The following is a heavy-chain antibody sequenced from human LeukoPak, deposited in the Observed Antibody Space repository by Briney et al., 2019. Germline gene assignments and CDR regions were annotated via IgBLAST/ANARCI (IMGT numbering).Heavy chain of an antibody. J-gene: IGHJ3*02. CDR2: ISAYNGNT. D-gene: IGHD3-10*01. CDR1: GYTFTSYG. Sequence: ASVKVSCKASGYTFTSYGISWVRQAPGQGLEWMGWISAYNGNTNYAQKLQGRVTMTTDTSTSTAYMELRSLRSEDTAVYYCATVISFVVRPRDAFDIWGQGTMVTVSS. CDR3: ATVISFVVRPRDAFDI. V-gene: IGHV1-18*01.